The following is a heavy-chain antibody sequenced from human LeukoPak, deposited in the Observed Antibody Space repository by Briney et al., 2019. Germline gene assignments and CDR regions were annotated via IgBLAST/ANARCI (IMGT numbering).Heavy chain of an antibody. D-gene: IGHD6-13*01. Sequence: GCSLTLSRAASGFTVSNNYIRLVLQAPGNGLEAVAFIRYDGSNKYYPDPVKGRFTISRYNSKNTLYLQMTSLRAEDTAVYYCAKGPALAAAGYSDYWGQGTLVTVSS. CDR1: GFTVSNNY. V-gene: IGHV3-30*02. CDR3: AKGPALAAAGYSDY. CDR2: IRYDGSNK. J-gene: IGHJ4*02.